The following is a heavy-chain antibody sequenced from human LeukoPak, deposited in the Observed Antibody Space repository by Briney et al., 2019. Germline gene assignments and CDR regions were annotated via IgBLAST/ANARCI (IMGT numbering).Heavy chain of an antibody. J-gene: IGHJ4*02. CDR1: GFSFSKDW. V-gene: IGHV3-23*01. CDR3: AKDYSTVTTSWPGDY. D-gene: IGHD4-17*01. CDR2: VSGSGAGT. Sequence: GGSLRLSCAASGFSFSKDWMCWVRQAPGKGREWVSGVSGSGAGTYYADSVKGRFTISRDSSKNMLYLQMNSLRAEDTAVYYCAKDYSTVTTSWPGDYWGQGTQVTVSS.